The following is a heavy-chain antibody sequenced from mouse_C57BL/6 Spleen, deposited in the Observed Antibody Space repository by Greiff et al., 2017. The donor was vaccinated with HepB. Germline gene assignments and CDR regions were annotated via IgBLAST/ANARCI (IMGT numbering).Heavy chain of an antibody. Sequence: EVQLQQSGPELVKPGASVKISCKASGYSFTGYYMNWVKQSPEKSLEWIGEINPSTGGTTYNQKFKAKATLTVDKSSSTAYMQLKSLTSEDSAVYYCARSDGNLYYYAMDYWGQGTSVTVSS. V-gene: IGHV1-42*01. CDR3: ARSDGNLYYYAMDY. CDR2: INPSTGGT. CDR1: GYSFTGYY. J-gene: IGHJ4*01. D-gene: IGHD2-1*01.